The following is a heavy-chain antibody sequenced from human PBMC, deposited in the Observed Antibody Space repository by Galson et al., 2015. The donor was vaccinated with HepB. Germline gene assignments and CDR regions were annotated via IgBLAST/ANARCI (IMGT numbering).Heavy chain of an antibody. Sequence: SLRLSCAASGFTFSSYAMHWVRQAPGKGLEWVAVISYDGSNKYYADSVKGRFTISRDNSKNTLYLQMNSLRAEDTAVYYCARLGSTSWYDAFDIWGQGTMVTVSS. CDR1: GFTFSSYA. CDR3: ARLGSTSWYDAFDI. J-gene: IGHJ3*02. D-gene: IGHD2-2*01. V-gene: IGHV3-30-3*01. CDR2: ISYDGSNK.